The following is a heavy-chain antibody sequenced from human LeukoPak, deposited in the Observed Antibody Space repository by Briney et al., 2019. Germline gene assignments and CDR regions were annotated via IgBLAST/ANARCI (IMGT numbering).Heavy chain of an antibody. Sequence: PSQTLSLPCTLSGHSLNSGSYYWSWIRQPAGKGLERFGRLYTTGSTNYNPTLNSRVTISVDTSKNQFSLKLSSVTAADTAVYYCARGYSSGWYQDAFDIWGQGTMVTVSS. CDR3: ARGYSSGWYQDAFDI. CDR1: GHSLNSGSYY. D-gene: IGHD6-19*01. J-gene: IGHJ3*02. V-gene: IGHV4-61*02. CDR2: LYTTGST.